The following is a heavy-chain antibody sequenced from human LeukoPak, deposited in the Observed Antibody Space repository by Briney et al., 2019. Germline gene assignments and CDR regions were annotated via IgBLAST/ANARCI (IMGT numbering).Heavy chain of an antibody. Sequence: ASVRVSCKTSGYTFTGHYITWVRQAPGQGLEWLGWISGYNGKTSYAQKLQGRVTMTTDTSTTTGYMDLRSLTSDDTAIYYCARSGGDCSYGDYWGQGTLVTVSS. CDR1: GYTFTGHY. CDR3: ARSGGDCSYGDY. D-gene: IGHD2-21*02. J-gene: IGHJ4*02. CDR2: ISGYNGKT. V-gene: IGHV1-18*04.